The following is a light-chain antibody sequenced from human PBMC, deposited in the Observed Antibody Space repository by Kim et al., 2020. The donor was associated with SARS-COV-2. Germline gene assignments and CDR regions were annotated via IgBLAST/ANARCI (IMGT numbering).Light chain of an antibody. CDR3: YSAADNTGM. J-gene: IGLJ3*02. Sequence: SYELTQPSSVSVSPGQTARITCSGDVLAKKYARWFQQKPGQAPVLVIYKDSERPSGIPEQFSGSSSGTTVTLTISGAQVEDEADYYCYSAADNTGMFGGGTQLTVL. V-gene: IGLV3-27*01. CDR1: VLAKKY. CDR2: KDS.